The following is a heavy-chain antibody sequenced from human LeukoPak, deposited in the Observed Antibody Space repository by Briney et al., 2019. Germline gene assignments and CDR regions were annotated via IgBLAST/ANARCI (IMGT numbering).Heavy chain of an antibody. V-gene: IGHV2-70*01. Sequence: SGPALVKPTQTLTLTCTFSGLSLNNSEMCVSWIRQPPGKALEWLALIDWDGGEYYSTSLTTRLTISKDTSKNQVILTMTNMDPVDTATYCCARIGQFRDAGFISYHFDFWGQGTLVTVSS. CDR3: ARIGQFRDAGFISYHFDF. CDR2: IDWDGGE. D-gene: IGHD3-9*01. J-gene: IGHJ4*02. CDR1: GLSLNNSEMC.